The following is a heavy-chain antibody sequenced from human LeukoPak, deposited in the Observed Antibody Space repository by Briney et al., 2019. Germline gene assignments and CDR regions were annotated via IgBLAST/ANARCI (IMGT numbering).Heavy chain of an antibody. CDR1: GGTFSSYA. D-gene: IGHD3-22*01. V-gene: IGHV1-69*01. CDR2: IIPIFGTA. J-gene: IGHJ6*02. Sequence: SVKVSCKASGGTFSSYAISWVRQAPGQGLEWMGGIIPIFGTANYAQKFQGRVTITADESTSTAYMELSSLRSEDTAVYYCARGGYYDSSAQRRYGMDVWGQGTTVTVSS. CDR3: ARGGYYDSSAQRRYGMDV.